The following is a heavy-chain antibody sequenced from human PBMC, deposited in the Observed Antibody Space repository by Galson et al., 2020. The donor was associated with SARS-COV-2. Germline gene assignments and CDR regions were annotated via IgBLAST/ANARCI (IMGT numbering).Heavy chain of an antibody. D-gene: IGHD2-15*01. Sequence: GESLKISCAASGFTFRTYTMNWVRQAPGKGLEWVSSITSSSTYIYYADSVKGRFTISRDNAKNSLYLQMNSLRAEDTAVYYCATVGPDAFDIWGQGTMVTVSS. CDR1: GFTFRTYT. CDR3: ATVGPDAFDI. J-gene: IGHJ3*02. V-gene: IGHV3-21*01. CDR2: ITSSSTYI.